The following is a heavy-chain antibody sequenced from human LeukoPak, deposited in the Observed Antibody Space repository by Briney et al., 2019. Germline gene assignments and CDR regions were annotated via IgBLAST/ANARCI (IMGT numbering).Heavy chain of an antibody. J-gene: IGHJ3*02. Sequence: SETLSLTCAVSGGSITSTTYYWGWIRQPPGKGLEWIGRIHSNGNTYYNPSLESRVTISVDTSKNQFSLKLSSVTAADTAVYYCASGRDIDAFDIWGQGTMVTVSS. CDR3: ASGRDIDAFDI. CDR2: IHSNGNT. CDR1: GGSITSTTYY. V-gene: IGHV4-39*07. D-gene: IGHD2-15*01.